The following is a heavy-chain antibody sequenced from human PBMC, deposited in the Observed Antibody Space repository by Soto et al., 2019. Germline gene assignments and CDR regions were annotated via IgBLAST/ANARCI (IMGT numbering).Heavy chain of an antibody. J-gene: IGHJ5*02. Sequence: PSVKVSCKASGFSFTGYYIHWLRQAPGQGLEWMGWINAHSGGTEYAQKFQGRVTLTRDTSIATAYPTLTSLTSDDTALYYCAKDLTRQLAYWLDPWGQGTQVTVSS. CDR1: GFSFTGYY. CDR3: AKDLTRQLAYWLDP. CDR2: INAHSGGT. V-gene: IGHV1-2*02. D-gene: IGHD6-6*01.